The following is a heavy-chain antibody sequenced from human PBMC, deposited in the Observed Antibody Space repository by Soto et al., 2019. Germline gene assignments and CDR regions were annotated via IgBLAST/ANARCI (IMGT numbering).Heavy chain of an antibody. D-gene: IGHD3-22*01. Sequence: GESLKISCKGSGFTFTDYWIAWVRQMPGKGLEWMGIIYPGDSKTRYTPSFQGQVTISADKSISTAFLHWSSLKASDTAMYYCARHPNDDDSSCYYYSDYCGQGSRITVSS. CDR2: IYPGDSKT. CDR3: ARHPNDDDSSCYYYSDY. V-gene: IGHV5-51*01. J-gene: IGHJ4*02. CDR1: GFTFTDYW.